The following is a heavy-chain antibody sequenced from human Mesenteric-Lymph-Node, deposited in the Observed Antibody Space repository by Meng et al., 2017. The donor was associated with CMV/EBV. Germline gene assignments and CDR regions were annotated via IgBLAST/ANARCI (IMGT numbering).Heavy chain of an antibody. J-gene: IGHJ4*02. V-gene: IGHV7-4-1*02. CDR2: ISADTPTL. Sequence: SCQGYRSTFDSYPMARVRQAHGNGLEWMRWISADTPTLAYGRSFTGHFFLYLDTSVRTSYLQISSLKAEDAVVYYSARGFGVDTLFYWGQGTLVTVSS. CDR3: ARGFGVDTLFY. D-gene: IGHD5-18*01. CDR1: RSTFDSYP.